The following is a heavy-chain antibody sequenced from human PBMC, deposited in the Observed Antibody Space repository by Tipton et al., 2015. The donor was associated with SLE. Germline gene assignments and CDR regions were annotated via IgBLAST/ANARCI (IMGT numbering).Heavy chain of an antibody. D-gene: IGHD3-16*01. V-gene: IGHV4-34*01. CDR1: GGSISSYY. CDR2: INHSGST. Sequence: LRLSCTVSGGSISSYYWSWIRQPPGKGLEWIGEINHSGSTNYNPSLKSRVTISVDTSKNQFSLKLSSVTAADTAVYYCARGGGDPWYYYMDVWGKGTTVTVSS. J-gene: IGHJ6*03. CDR3: ARGGGDPWYYYMDV.